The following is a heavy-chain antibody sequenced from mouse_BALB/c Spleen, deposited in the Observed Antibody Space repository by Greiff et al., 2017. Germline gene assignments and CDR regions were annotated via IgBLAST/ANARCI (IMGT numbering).Heavy chain of an antibody. CDR2: ISNLAYSI. D-gene: IGHD4-1*02. CDR3: AREELQLGRYFDV. Sequence: EVQLVESGGGLVQPGGSRKLSCAASGFTFSDYGMAWVRQAPGKGPEWVAFISNLAYSIYYADTVTGRFTISRENAKNTLYLEMSSLRSEDTAMYYCAREELQLGRYFDVWGAGTTVTVSA. J-gene: IGHJ1*01. CDR1: GFTFSDYG. V-gene: IGHV5-15*02.